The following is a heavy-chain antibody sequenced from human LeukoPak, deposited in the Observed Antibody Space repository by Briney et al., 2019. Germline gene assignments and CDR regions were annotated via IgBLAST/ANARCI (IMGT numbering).Heavy chain of an antibody. CDR3: AREIRDRERVVGATPPAFDI. Sequence: PGGSLRLSCAASGFTFSSYEMNWVRQAPGKGLEWVSYISSSGSTIYYADSVKGRFTISRDNAKNSPYLQMNSLRAEDTAVYYCAREIRDRERVVGATPPAFDIWGQGTMVTVSS. D-gene: IGHD1-26*01. CDR1: GFTFSSYE. CDR2: ISSSGSTI. J-gene: IGHJ3*02. V-gene: IGHV3-48*03.